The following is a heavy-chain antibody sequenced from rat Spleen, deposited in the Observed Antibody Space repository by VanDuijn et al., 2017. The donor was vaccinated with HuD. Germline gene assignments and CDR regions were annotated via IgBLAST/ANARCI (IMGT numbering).Heavy chain of an antibody. Sequence: EVQLVESDGGLVQPGRSLKLSCAASGFTFSDYYMACVRQGPTKGLEWVATISSDGGRNFYRDSVKGRFTISRDNAKSSLYLKMDSLRSGDTATYYCGRHGYNSYLDYWGQGVMVTVSS. D-gene: IGHD1-9*01. CDR3: GRHGYNSYLDY. J-gene: IGHJ2*01. CDR2: ISSDGGRN. CDR1: GFTFSDYY. V-gene: IGHV5-29*01.